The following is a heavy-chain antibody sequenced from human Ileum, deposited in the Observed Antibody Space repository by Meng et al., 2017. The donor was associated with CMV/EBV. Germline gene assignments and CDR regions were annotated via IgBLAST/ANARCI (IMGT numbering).Heavy chain of an antibody. V-gene: IGHV3-48*04. D-gene: IGHD3-10*01. CDR3: ARDPDHDRYGSGRCLDY. CDR1: GFTFSSYS. CDR2: ISSSSSTI. Sequence: GESLKISCAASGFTFSSYSMNWVRQAPGKGLEWVSYISSSSSTIYYADSVEGRFTISRDNSKNSLYLQMTSLRAEDTAVYYCARDPDHDRYGSGRCLDYWGQGTLVTVSS. J-gene: IGHJ4*02.